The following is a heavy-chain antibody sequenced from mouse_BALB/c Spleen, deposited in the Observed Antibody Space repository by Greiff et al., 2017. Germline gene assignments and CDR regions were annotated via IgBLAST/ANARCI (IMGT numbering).Heavy chain of an antibody. CDR1: GYSITSDYA. CDR2: ISYSGST. V-gene: IGHV3-2*02. Sequence: EVKLQESGPGLVKPSQSLSLTCTVTGYSITSDYAWNWIRQFPGNKLEWMGYISYSGSTSYNPSLKSRISITRDTSKNQFFLQLNSVTTEDTATYYCAREGITTPWFAYWGQGTLVTVSA. CDR3: AREGITTPWFAY. D-gene: IGHD1-1*01. J-gene: IGHJ3*01.